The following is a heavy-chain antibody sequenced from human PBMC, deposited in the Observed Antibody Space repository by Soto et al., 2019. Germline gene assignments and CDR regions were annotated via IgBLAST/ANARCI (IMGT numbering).Heavy chain of an antibody. J-gene: IGHJ5*02. CDR1: GFTFSSYA. CDR3: AKGPSWFDP. Sequence: PWRSLRLSCSASGFTFSSYAMSWFRQAPGKGLEWVSAISGSGGSTYYADSVKGRFTISRDNSKNTLYLQMNSLRAVDTAVYYCAKGPSWFDPWGQGTRVTVSS. V-gene: IGHV3-23*01. CDR2: ISGSGGST.